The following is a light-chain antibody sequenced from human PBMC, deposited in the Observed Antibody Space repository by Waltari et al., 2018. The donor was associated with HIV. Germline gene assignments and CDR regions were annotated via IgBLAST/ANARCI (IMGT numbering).Light chain of an antibody. Sequence: VVLTQSPASLSLSPGETVTLSCTASQNVNTNLAWYQHRPGQAPRLVMFGASTRSAGLPARFIGGGSGTNFTLTIRNVQSEDFAVYYCQQYEFWPTFSQGTKV. CDR3: QQYEFWPT. CDR1: QNVNTN. J-gene: IGKJ1*01. V-gene: IGKV3-15*01. CDR2: GAS.